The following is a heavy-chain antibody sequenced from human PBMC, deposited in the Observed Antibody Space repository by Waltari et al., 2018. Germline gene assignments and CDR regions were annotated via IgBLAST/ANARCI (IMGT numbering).Heavy chain of an antibody. V-gene: IGHV3-49*04. J-gene: IGHJ4*02. CDR2: IISKTYGGEP. CDR1: GFNFGDYA. CDR3: TRADGMTDLDY. Sequence: EVQLAESGGGLVQPGRSLRLSCTASGFNFGDYAMTWVRQVPGKGLEWVGFIISKTYGGEPEYAASVKGRFTISRDDSKSVAYLQMNSLRTEDTALYYCTRADGMTDLDYWGQGALVTVSS.